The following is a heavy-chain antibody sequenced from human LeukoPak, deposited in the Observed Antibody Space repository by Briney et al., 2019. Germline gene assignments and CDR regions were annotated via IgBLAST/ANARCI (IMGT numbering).Heavy chain of an antibody. V-gene: IGHV4-59*01. D-gene: IGHD6-13*01. CDR1: GGSISSYY. CDR2: IYYSGST. CDR3: AIEYSSSWYDY. J-gene: IGHJ4*02. Sequence: PSETLSLTCTVSGGSISSYYWSWIRQPPGKGLEWIGYIYYSGSTNYNPSLKSRVTISVDTSKNQFSLKLSSVTAADTAVYYCAIEYSSSWYDYWGQGTLVTVSS.